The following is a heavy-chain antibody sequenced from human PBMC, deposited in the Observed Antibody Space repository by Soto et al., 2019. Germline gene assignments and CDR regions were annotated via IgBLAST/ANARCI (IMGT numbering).Heavy chain of an antibody. V-gene: IGHV3-74*01. D-gene: IGHD6-19*01. CDR3: ASGGIAVQ. CDR2: INSDGSST. CDR1: GFTFSNNW. J-gene: IGHJ4*02. Sequence: PGGALRLSCAASGFTFSNNWMHWVRQSPAKGPVWVSRINSDGSSTYYADYVKGRYTISRVNVKNKFYLKMNSLRAYHTVVYYNASGGIAVQWDQATLVTVFS.